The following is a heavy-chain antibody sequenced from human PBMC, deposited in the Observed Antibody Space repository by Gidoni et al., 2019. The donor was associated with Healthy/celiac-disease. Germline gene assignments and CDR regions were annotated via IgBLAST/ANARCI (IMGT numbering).Heavy chain of an antibody. Sequence: EVQLVESGGGLVQPGGPLRLSCAASGFTFSSYEMNWVRQAPGKGLECVSYISSSGSTIYYADSVKGRFTISRDNAKNSLYLHMNSLRAEDTAVYYCAREYYYDSSGYSYYFDYWGQGTLVTVSS. V-gene: IGHV3-48*03. CDR1: GFTFSSYE. CDR2: ISSSGSTI. CDR3: AREYYYDSSGYSYYFDY. D-gene: IGHD3-22*01. J-gene: IGHJ4*02.